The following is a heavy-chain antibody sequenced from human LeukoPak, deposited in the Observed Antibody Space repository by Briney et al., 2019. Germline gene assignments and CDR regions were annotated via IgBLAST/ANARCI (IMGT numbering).Heavy chain of an antibody. CDR3: ARRWLQSFDY. CDR1: GYTLTSYY. CDR2: INPSGGST. D-gene: IGHD5-24*01. Sequence: GASLEVSCQASGYTLTSYYMHWVRQAPGQGLEWLGIINPSGGSTSYAQKFQGRVTMTRDTSTSTVYMELSSLRSEDTAVYYCARRWLQSFDYWGQGTLVTVSS. V-gene: IGHV1-46*01. J-gene: IGHJ4*02.